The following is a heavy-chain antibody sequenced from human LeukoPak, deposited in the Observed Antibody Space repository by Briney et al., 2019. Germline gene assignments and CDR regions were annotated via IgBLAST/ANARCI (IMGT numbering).Heavy chain of an antibody. CDR2: INHSGST. V-gene: IGHV4-34*01. Sequence: GSLRLSCAASGFTFSSYWMSWVRQAPGKGLEWIGEINHSGSTNYNPSLKSRVTISVDTSKNQFSLKLSSVTAADTAVYYCARGALSSGYYYEMSNDYWGQGTLVTVSS. J-gene: IGHJ4*02. CDR1: GFTFSSYW. CDR3: ARGALSSGYYYEMSNDY. D-gene: IGHD3-22*01.